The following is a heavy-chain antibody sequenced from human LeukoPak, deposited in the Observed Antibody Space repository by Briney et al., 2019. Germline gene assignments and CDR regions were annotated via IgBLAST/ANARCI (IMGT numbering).Heavy chain of an antibody. J-gene: IGHJ4*02. CDR2: IYYSGGT. CDR1: GGSISSSSYY. Sequence: SETLSLTCTVSGGSISSSSYYWGWIRQPPGKGLEWFGSIYYSGGTYYNPSLKSRVTISVDTSKNQFSLKLSSVTAADTAVYYCARGPNIVVVPAYFDDWGQGTLGTVSS. CDR3: ARGPNIVVVPAYFDD. D-gene: IGHD2-2*01. V-gene: IGHV4-39*07.